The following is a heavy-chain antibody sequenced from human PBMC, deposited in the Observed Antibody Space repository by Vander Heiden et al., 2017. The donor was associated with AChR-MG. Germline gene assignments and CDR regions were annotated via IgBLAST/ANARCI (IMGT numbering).Heavy chain of an antibody. J-gene: IGHJ6*03. D-gene: IGHD6-13*01. Sequence: EVQLVESGGGLVKPGGSLSLSCAASGFTFSIFSMNWVRQAPGKGLEWVSAISSSSSNIYYADSVRGRFTISRDNANNSLYLQMNSLRAEDTAVYYCARVGSSPFDYYYYYMDGWGKGTTVTVSS. CDR3: ARVGSSPFDYYYYYMDG. V-gene: IGHV3-21*01. CDR1: GFTFSIFS. CDR2: ISSSSSNI.